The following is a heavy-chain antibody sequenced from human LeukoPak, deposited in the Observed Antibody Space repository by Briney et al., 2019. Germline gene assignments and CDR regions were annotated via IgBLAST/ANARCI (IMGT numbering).Heavy chain of an antibody. CDR1: GFTFSSYA. J-gene: IGHJ4*02. CDR3: AKDREQLWSPFDY. CDR2: ISGSGGST. Sequence: GGSLRLSCAASGFTFSSYAMSWVRQAPGKGLEWVSAISGSGGSTYYADSVKGRFTISRDNSKNTLYLQTNSLRAEDTAVYYCAKDREQLWSPFDYWGQGTLVTVSS. V-gene: IGHV3-23*01. D-gene: IGHD5-18*01.